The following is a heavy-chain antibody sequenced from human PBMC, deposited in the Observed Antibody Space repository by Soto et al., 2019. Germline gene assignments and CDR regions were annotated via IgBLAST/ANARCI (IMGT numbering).Heavy chain of an antibody. CDR3: TTMRWNFWRTD. V-gene: IGHV3-15*02. CDR2: LKSVSDGGRA. CDR1: GFPIDKAW. J-gene: IGHJ4*02. D-gene: IGHD3-3*01. Sequence: EVQLVESGGALVKPGGSLTLSCAVSGFPIDKAWMGWVRQRPGKGLEWVGRLKSVSDGGRAEYTAPVKDRFTISRDDSNNMLYLQMNSLKAEDTGVYVCTTMRWNFWRTDWGRGTLVTVSS.